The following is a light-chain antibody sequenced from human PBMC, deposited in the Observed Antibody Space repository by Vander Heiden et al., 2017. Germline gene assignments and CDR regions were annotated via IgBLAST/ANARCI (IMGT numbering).Light chain of an antibody. CDR3: HQSYGTART. Sequence: DIQLTQSPSSLSASVGDRVTITCRASQSISSYLNWYQQKPGKAPRLLIYAASSLLSGVPSRFSRSRSGTDFTLTISRLQPEDFATYYCHQSYGTARTFGQGTKVEIK. V-gene: IGKV1-39*01. CDR2: AAS. CDR1: QSISSY. J-gene: IGKJ1*01.